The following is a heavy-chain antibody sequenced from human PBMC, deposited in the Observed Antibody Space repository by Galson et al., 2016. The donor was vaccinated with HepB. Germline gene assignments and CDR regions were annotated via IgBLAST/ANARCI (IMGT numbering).Heavy chain of an antibody. V-gene: IGHV4-4*02. CDR2: VFHSGTT. CDR1: GFTFTSHW. D-gene: IGHD6-19*01. Sequence: SLRLSCAASGFTFTSHWMHWVRQPPGKGLEWIGEVFHSGTTNYNPSLKSRVTISVETSKNQFTLKLSSVTAADTAVSYCARHYWGYSSGWYTEKNLRRRQEVNWFDPWGQGTLVAVSS. CDR3: ARHYWGYSSGWYTEKNLRRRQEVNWFDP. J-gene: IGHJ5*02.